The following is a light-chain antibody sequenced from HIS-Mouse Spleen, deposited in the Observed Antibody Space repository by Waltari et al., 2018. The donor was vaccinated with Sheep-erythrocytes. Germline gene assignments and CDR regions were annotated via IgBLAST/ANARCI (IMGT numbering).Light chain of an antibody. Sequence: QSALTQPPSASGSPGQSVTISCTGTSSDVGGYNYVHWYQQNPGKAPKLISYEGSKRPSGVPDRFSGSKSGNTASLTVSGLQAEDEADYYCSSYAGSNNWVFGGGTKLTVL. CDR1: SSDVGGYNY. CDR3: SSYAGSNNWV. V-gene: IGLV2-8*01. CDR2: EGS. J-gene: IGLJ3*02.